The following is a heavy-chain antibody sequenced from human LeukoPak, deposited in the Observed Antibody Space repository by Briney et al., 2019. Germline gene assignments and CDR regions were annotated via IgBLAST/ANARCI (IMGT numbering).Heavy chain of an antibody. J-gene: IGHJ6*03. V-gene: IGHV3-23*01. Sequence: GGSLRLSCAASGFTFSSYAMSWVRQAPGKGLEWVLAISGSGGSTYYADSVKGRFTISRDNSKSTLYLQMNSLRAEDTAVYYCANPFSTPRSNYYIDVWGKGTTVTVSS. CDR1: GFTFSSYA. CDR3: ANPFSTPRSNYYIDV. CDR2: ISGSGGST. D-gene: IGHD2-2*01.